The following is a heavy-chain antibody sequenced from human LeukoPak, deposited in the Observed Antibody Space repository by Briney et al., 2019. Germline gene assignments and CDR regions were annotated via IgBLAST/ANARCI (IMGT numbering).Heavy chain of an antibody. CDR1: GFTFYDYG. D-gene: IGHD3-16*01. Sequence: RSGGSLRLSCAASGFTFYDYGMSWLRHAPGKGLEWVSGINWNGGSTDYADSVKGRFTISRDNAKNSLYLQMNSLRAGDTALYYGAGLGELLNYWGQGTLVTVSS. V-gene: IGHV3-20*04. CDR2: INWNGGST. J-gene: IGHJ4*02. CDR3: AGLGELLNY.